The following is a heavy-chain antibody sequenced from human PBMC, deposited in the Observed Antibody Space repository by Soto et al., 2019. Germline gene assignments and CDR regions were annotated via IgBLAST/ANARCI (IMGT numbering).Heavy chain of an antibody. V-gene: IGHV3-74*01. D-gene: IGHD4-17*01. CDR2: IDPYDTGI. CDR1: GFTFSGDW. J-gene: IGHJ4*02. CDR3: TRETFGDRDY. Sequence: EVQLVESGGGLVQPGGSLRLSCRDSGFTFSGDWMHWVRQAPGKGLDWVSRIDPYDTGISYADSVKGRFTISRDNAKSTLYMQMNSLRPEDTAVYYCTRETFGDRDYWGQGPLVTVSS.